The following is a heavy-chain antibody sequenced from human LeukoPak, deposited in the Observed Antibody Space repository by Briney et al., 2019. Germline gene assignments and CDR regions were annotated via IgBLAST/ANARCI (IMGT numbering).Heavy chain of an antibody. D-gene: IGHD5-12*01. J-gene: IGHJ4*02. CDR2: ISSSSSYI. CDR3: ARESGYAVGDF. CDR1: GFTFSSYS. Sequence: GGSLRLSCAASGFTFSSYSMNWVRQASGKGLEWVSSISSSSSYIYYADSVKGRFTISRDNAKNSLYLQMNNLRADDTAVYYCARESGYAVGDFWGRGTLVTVSS. V-gene: IGHV3-21*04.